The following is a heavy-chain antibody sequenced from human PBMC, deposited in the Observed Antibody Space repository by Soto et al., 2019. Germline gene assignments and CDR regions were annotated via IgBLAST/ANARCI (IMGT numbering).Heavy chain of an antibody. CDR1: GGSISSSSYY. V-gene: IGHV4-39*01. Sequence: QLQLQESGPGLVKPSETLSLTCTVSGGSISSSSYYWGWIRQPPGKGLGWIGSIYYSGSTYYNPSLKSRVTISVDTSKNQFSLKPSSVTAADTAVYYCARTRAVWFDPWGQGTLVTVSS. CDR2: IYYSGST. J-gene: IGHJ5*02. CDR3: ARTRAVWFDP. D-gene: IGHD6-19*01.